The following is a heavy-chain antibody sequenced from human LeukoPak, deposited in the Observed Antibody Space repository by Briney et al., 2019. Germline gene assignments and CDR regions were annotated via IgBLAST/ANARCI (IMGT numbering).Heavy chain of an antibody. CDR2: TYHRSTWYD. Sequence: SQTLSLTCAISGDIVSSNNAAWNWIRQSPPRGLEWLGRTYHRSTWYDDYVVSVRSRLTITPDISKNQVSLQLNSVTPEDTAVYYCTREVAGTGGFDYWGQGITVTVST. CDR1: GDIVSSNNAA. V-gene: IGHV6-1*01. D-gene: IGHD6-13*01. J-gene: IGHJ4*02. CDR3: TREVAGTGGFDY.